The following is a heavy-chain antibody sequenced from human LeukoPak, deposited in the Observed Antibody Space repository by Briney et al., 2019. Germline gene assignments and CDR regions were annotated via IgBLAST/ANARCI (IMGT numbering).Heavy chain of an antibody. J-gene: IGHJ4*02. CDR1: GFTFSSDS. V-gene: IGHV3-21*01. CDR2: ISSSSYI. D-gene: IGHD3-9*01. CDR3: ASGTYHWYYDILTGYPYFDY. Sequence: GGSLRLSCAASGFTFSSDSMNWVRQAPGKGLEWVSSISSSSYIYYADSVKGRFTISRDNAKNSLYLQMNSLRAEDTAVYYCASGTYHWYYDILTGYPYFDYWGQGTLVTVSS.